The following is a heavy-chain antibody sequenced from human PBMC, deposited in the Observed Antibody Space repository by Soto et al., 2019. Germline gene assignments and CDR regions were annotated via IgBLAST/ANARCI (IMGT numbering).Heavy chain of an antibody. D-gene: IGHD4-17*01. CDR3: ARGSDYGDNWFDP. V-gene: IGHV3-7*01. J-gene: IGHJ5*02. CDR2: IKQDGSET. CDR1: GFSFSYSY. Sequence: EVQLVESGGGLVQPGGSLRLSCAASGFSFSYSYMSWVRQAPGKGLEWVANIKQDGSETYYVNSLKGRFTISRDNAESSVYLHMNSPRVEDTAVYYCARGSDYGDNWFDPWGRGTLVTVSS.